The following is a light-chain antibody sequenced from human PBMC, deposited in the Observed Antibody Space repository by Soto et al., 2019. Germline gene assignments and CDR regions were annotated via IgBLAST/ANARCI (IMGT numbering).Light chain of an antibody. CDR2: GVS. CDR3: QQYGSSPRT. J-gene: IGKJ1*01. CDR1: QSVTSSY. V-gene: IGKV3-20*01. Sequence: ILLTQSPCTVSLSPGERATLSCRASQSVTSSYLAWYQQKPGQAPRLLIYGVSSRATGIPDRFSGSGSGTEFTLTISRLEPEDFEVYYCQQYGSSPRTFGQGTKVDIK.